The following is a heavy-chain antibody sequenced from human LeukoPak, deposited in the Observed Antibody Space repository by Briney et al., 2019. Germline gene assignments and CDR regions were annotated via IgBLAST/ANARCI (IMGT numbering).Heavy chain of an antibody. Sequence: GGSLRLSCAASGFTFSDYYMSWIRQAPGKGLEWVSATSNSGGTTYYADSVKGRFTISRDNSKNTMYLQMNSLRAEDTAVYYCAKDEQQQLVRTFDYWGQGTLVTVSS. J-gene: IGHJ4*02. CDR1: GFTFSDYY. CDR3: AKDEQQQLVRTFDY. V-gene: IGHV3-23*01. D-gene: IGHD6-13*01. CDR2: TSNSGGTT.